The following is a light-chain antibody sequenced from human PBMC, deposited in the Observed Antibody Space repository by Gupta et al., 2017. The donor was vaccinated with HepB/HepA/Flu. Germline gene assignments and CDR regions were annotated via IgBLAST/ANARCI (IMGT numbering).Light chain of an antibody. CDR2: DVN. Sequence: QSALTQPRSVSGSPGQSVAVSCTGSSSDVGGYNYVFWYQQHPGKAPKLMIYDVNKRPSGVPDRFSGSKSGNTASLTISGLQAEDESDYYCCSYAGSNTYVFGTGTTVSV. CDR3: CSYAGSNTYV. J-gene: IGLJ1*01. V-gene: IGLV2-11*01. CDR1: SSDVGGYNY.